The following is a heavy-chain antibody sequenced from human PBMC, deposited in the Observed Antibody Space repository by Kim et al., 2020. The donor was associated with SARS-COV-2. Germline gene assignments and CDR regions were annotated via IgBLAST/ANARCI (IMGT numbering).Heavy chain of an antibody. Sequence: SQTLSLTCAISGDSVSSNSAVWNWIRQSPSRGPEWLGRTYYRSKWSNDYAVSVKSRITINPDTSKNQFSQQLNSVTPEDTAVYYCARERVAAAGRVFDYWGQGTLVTVSS. CDR1: GDSVSSNSAV. CDR2: TYYRSKWSN. D-gene: IGHD6-13*01. V-gene: IGHV6-1*01. CDR3: ARERVAAAGRVFDY. J-gene: IGHJ4*02.